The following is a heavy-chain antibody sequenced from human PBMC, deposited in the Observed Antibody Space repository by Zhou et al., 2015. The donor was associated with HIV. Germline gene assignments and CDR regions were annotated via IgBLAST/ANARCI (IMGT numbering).Heavy chain of an antibody. J-gene: IGHJ5*02. D-gene: IGHD2-2*02. Sequence: QVQLVQSGAEVKKPGSSVKVSCKASGGTFSSYAISWVRQAPGQGLEWMGGIIPIFGTANYAQKFQGRVTITADESTSTAYMELSSLRSEDTAVYYCARNGDHVNPRQQYCSSTSCYNVPVPTPWGQGNPGSPVSS. CDR3: ARNGDHVNPRQQYCSSTSCYNVPVPTP. CDR1: GGTFSSYA. V-gene: IGHV1-69*12. CDR2: IIPIFGTA.